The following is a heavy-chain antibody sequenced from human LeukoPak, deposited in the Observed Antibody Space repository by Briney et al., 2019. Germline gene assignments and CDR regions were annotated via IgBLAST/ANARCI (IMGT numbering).Heavy chain of an antibody. CDR1: GYTLTELS. CDR3: ARNGCSSTSCYVEY. Sequence: AASVTVSCTVSGYTLTELSMHWVRQAPGKGLEWMGGFDPEDGETIYAQKFQGRVTMTEDTSTDTAYMELSSLRSEDTAVYYCARNGCSSTSCYVEYWGQGTLVTVSS. V-gene: IGHV1-24*01. D-gene: IGHD2-2*01. CDR2: FDPEDGET. J-gene: IGHJ4*02.